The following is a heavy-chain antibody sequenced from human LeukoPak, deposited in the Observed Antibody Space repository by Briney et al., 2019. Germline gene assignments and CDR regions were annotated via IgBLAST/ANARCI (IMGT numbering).Heavy chain of an antibody. CDR1: GFTFSSYA. CDR2: ISGSGGST. J-gene: IGHJ4*02. Sequence: PGGSLRLSCAASGFTFSSYAMSWVRQAPGKGLEWASAISGSGGSTYYADSVKGRFTISRDNSKNTLYLQMNSLRAEDTAVYYCAALYTSGLPLDYWGQGTLVTVSS. V-gene: IGHV3-23*01. D-gene: IGHD5-18*01. CDR3: AALYTSGLPLDY.